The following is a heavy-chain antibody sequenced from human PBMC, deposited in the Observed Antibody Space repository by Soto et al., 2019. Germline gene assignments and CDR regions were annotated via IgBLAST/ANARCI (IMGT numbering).Heavy chain of an antibody. CDR2: IIPIFVTP. D-gene: IGHD3-9*01. CDR3: ALSVRRRDGWYDIHY. J-gene: IGHJ4*02. CDR1: GGTFSSYA. Sequence: SVKVSCKTSGGTFSSYAISWVRQAPGQGLEWMGGIIPIFVTPNYAQKFQGRVTITADESTSTGYMELSSLRSDDTAMYYCALSVRRRDGWYDIHYWGPGTLVTV. V-gene: IGHV1-69*13.